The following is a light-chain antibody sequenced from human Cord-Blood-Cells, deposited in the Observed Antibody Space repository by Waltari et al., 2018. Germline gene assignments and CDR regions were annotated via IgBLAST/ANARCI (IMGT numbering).Light chain of an antibody. CDR3: QQSYSTPIT. V-gene: IGKV1-39*01. CDR1: QSISSY. CDR2: AAS. Sequence: DIQTTQSPSSLSASVGDRVNITCRASQSISSYLNWYQQKPGKAPKLLIYAASSLQSGVPSRFSGSGSGTHFTLTISSLQPEDFAIYYCQQSYSTPITFGQGTRLEIK. J-gene: IGKJ5*01.